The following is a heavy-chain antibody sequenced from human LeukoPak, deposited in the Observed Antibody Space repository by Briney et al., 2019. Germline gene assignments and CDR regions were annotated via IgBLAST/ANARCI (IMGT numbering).Heavy chain of an antibody. J-gene: IGHJ4*02. CDR3: AKDLGWELPAEAY. D-gene: IGHD1-26*01. CDR2: IYGSGVSI. CDR1: GFTFKNYV. V-gene: IGHV3-23*01. Sequence: SGGSLRLSCVASGFTFKNYVMNWVRQAPGKGLEWLATIYGSGVSISYADSVKGRFTISRDNSNNTLYLQMNSLRAEDTAMYYCAKDLGWELPAEAYWGQGILVTDSS.